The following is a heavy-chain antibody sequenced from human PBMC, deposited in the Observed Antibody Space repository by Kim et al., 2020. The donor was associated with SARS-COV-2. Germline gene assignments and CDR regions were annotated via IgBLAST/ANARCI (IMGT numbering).Heavy chain of an antibody. CDR3: AKDYYYYDSSGYSQFDY. J-gene: IGHJ4*02. CDR1: GFTFSSYA. D-gene: IGHD3-22*01. CDR2: ISGSGGST. V-gene: IGHV3-23*01. Sequence: GGSLRLSCAASGFTFSSYAMSWVRQAPGKGLEWVSAISGSGGSTYYADSVKGRFTISRDNSKNTLYLQMNSLRAEDTAVYYCAKDYYYYDSSGYSQFDYWGQGTLVTVSS.